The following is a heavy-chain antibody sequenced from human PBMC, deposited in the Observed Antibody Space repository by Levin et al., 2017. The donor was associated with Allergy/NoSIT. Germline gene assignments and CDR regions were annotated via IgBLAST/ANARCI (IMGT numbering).Heavy chain of an antibody. J-gene: IGHJ6*02. CDR2: IGSDGKTK. CDR3: ARAGYGSSYGMDV. D-gene: IGHD6-13*01. CDR1: GFTFSNYW. Sequence: GGSLRLSCSASGFTFSNYWIHWVRQPPGKGLVWVSRIGSDGKTKVYADSVKGRFTISRDNAKDILYLQMNTLRVEDTAIYYCARAGYGSSYGMDVWGQGTTVTVSS. V-gene: IGHV3-74*01.